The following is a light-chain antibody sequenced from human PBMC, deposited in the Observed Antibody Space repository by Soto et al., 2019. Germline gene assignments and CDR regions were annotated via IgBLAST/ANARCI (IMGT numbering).Light chain of an antibody. V-gene: IGKV1-17*01. Sequence: GDRVTITCRASQGIRNYLGWFQQKPGEAPKRLIYATSSLEGGVPSRFSGSGSGTEFTLTINSLQPEDFATYYCLQHNSYPYTFGQGTKLEIK. CDR1: QGIRNY. CDR2: ATS. J-gene: IGKJ2*01. CDR3: LQHNSYPYT.